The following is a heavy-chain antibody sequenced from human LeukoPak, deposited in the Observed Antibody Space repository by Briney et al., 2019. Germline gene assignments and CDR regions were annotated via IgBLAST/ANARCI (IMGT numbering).Heavy chain of an antibody. CDR3: ARQNSGYDAANDY. CDR1: GYIFTNDW. V-gene: IGHV5-51*01. D-gene: IGHD5-12*01. Sequence: GESLKISCKASGYIFTNDWIGWVRQMPGKGLEWVGIIYPRDSDVRYSPSFQGQVTISADKSTSTAYLQWSSLKVSDTAMYYCARQNSGYDAANDYWGQGTLVTVSS. CDR2: IYPRDSDV. J-gene: IGHJ4*02.